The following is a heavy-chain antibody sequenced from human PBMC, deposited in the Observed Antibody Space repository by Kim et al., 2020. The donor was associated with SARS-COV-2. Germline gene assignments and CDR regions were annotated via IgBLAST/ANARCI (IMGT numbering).Heavy chain of an antibody. CDR3: ARDYYDSSGYLPYYYYGMDV. CDR1: GGSISSGDYY. Sequence: SETLSLTCTVSGGSISSGDYYWSWIRQPPGKGLEWIGYIYYSGSTYYNPSLKSRVTISVDTSKNQFSLKLSSVTAADTAVYYCARDYYDSSGYLPYYYYGMDVWGQRTTVTVSS. J-gene: IGHJ6*02. V-gene: IGHV4-30-4*01. CDR2: IYYSGST. D-gene: IGHD3-22*01.